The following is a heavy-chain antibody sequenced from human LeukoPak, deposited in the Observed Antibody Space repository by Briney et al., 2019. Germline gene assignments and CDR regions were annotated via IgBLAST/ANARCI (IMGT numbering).Heavy chain of an antibody. CDR3: AKGYSFHFDY. Sequence: GGSLRLSCAASGFTFNSYGMHWVRQAPGKGLEWVAFIRSNGTNKYYADSVKGRFTISRDNSKNTLYLQMNSLRPEDAAVYYCAKGYSFHFDYWGQGTLVTVSS. CDR1: GFTFNSYG. CDR2: IRSNGTNK. J-gene: IGHJ4*02. D-gene: IGHD5-18*01. V-gene: IGHV3-30*02.